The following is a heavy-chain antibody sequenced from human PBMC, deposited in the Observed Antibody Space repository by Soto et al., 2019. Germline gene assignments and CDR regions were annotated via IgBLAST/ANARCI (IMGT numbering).Heavy chain of an antibody. CDR3: ARLVSPEAGRVDGMDV. CDR2: IYDSGST. D-gene: IGHD6-19*01. J-gene: IGHJ6*02. V-gene: IGHV4-59*08. Sequence: QVQLQESGPGLVKPSETLSLTCIVSGGSIRSYYWSWIRQSPGKGLEWIGYIYDSGSTNYNPSLKRRVTISVDTSKNQFSLNLRSVTAADTAMYYCARLVSPEAGRVDGMDVWGHGTTLTVSS. CDR1: GGSIRSYY.